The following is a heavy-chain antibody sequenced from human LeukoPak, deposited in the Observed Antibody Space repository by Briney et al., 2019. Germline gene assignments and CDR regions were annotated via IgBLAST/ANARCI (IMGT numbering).Heavy chain of an antibody. CDR2: INHSGST. V-gene: IGHV4-34*01. Sequence: PSETLSLTCAVYGGSFSGYYWSWIRQPLGKGLEWIGEINHSGSTNYNPSLKSRVTMSVDTSKNQFSLKLSSVTAADTAVYYCARMGGVTTPFGRSGSYPIDYWGQGTLVTVSS. J-gene: IGHJ4*02. CDR3: ARMGGVTTPFGRSGSYPIDY. CDR1: GGSFSGYY. D-gene: IGHD1-26*01.